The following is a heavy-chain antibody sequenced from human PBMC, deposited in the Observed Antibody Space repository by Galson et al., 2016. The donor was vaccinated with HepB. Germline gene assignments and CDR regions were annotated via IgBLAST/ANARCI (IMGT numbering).Heavy chain of an antibody. CDR2: IYYVGTT. Sequence: LSLTCTVSGDSVSTDRNYWGWIRQPPGKGLEWIGSIYYVGTTYYNPSLKSRVTISADTSKNQFSLKLTSVTAADTAIYYCARNGLLGYQGSIRGNTYGYFDNWGQGTPVTVSS. V-gene: IGHV4-39*01. CDR3: ARNGLLGYQGSIRGNTYGYFDN. CDR1: GDSVSTDRNY. D-gene: IGHD5-18*01. J-gene: IGHJ4*02.